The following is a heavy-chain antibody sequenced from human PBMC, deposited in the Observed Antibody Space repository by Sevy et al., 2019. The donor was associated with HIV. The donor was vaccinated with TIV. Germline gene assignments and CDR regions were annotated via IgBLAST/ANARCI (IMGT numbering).Heavy chain of an antibody. Sequence: GGSLRLSCAASGFTFSSYSMNWVRQAPGKGLEWVSYISSSSSTIYYADSVKGRFTISRDNAKNSLYLQMNSLRAEDTAVYYCARGASSWYGLNAFDIWGQRTMVTVSS. CDR1: GFTFSSYS. D-gene: IGHD6-13*01. J-gene: IGHJ3*02. V-gene: IGHV3-48*01. CDR3: ARGASSWYGLNAFDI. CDR2: ISSSSSTI.